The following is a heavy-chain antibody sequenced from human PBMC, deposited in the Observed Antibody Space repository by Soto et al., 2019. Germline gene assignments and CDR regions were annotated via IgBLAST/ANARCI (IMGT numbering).Heavy chain of an antibody. Sequence: EVQLVESGGGLVKPGGSLRLSCAASGFTFGSYSMTWVRQAPGKGLEWVANIKQDGSEKYYVDSVKGRFTISRDNTKKSLYLQMNSLRTQDTAVYYCARGSGWGDSWGQGTLVTVSS. D-gene: IGHD6-19*01. CDR1: GFTFGSYS. J-gene: IGHJ4*02. V-gene: IGHV3-7*03. CDR3: ARGSGWGDS. CDR2: IKQDGSEK.